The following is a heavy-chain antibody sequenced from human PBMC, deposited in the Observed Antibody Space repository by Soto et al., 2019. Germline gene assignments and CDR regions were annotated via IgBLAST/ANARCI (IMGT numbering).Heavy chain of an antibody. CDR3: ARDDHLDP. CDR1: GGAFRSYF. J-gene: IGHJ5*02. V-gene: IGHV4-59*01. Sequence: QVRLRASGPQVVKPSATLSLNCNVSGGAFRSYFWSWIRQSPGKGLEWIGNIHSSGRSNYNPSFKRRVSMSLDPSKNQFSVRLTSVTPADTAVYYCARDDHLDPWGQGILVTVS. CDR2: IHSSGRS.